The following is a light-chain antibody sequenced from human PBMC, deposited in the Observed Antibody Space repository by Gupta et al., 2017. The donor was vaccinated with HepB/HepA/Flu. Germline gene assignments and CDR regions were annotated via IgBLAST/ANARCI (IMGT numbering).Light chain of an antibody. Sequence: DIQMTQSPSSLSASVGDRVTITCRASQSIRSYLNWYQQKPGKVPKLLIYAASSLQSGVPSRFSGSGYGTDFTLTISSRQPEDFATYYCQQRYSTPWTFGQGTKVEIK. CDR1: QSIRSY. CDR3: QQRYSTPWT. J-gene: IGKJ1*01. CDR2: AAS. V-gene: IGKV1-39*01.